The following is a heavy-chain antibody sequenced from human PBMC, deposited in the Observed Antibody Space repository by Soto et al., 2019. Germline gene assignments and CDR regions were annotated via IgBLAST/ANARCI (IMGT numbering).Heavy chain of an antibody. Sequence: SETLSLTCAVSADSISSSSYYWDWIRQPPGRGLEWIGRIHYRPNSYYSPSLKSGITTSVDTLKNQILLWLGSVTDADAAVYYCARPLQLAVSGFDPWGQGTLVTVSS. J-gene: IGHJ5*02. CDR3: ARPLQLAVSGFDP. V-gene: IGHV4-39*01. CDR2: IHYRPNS. CDR1: ADSISSSSYY. D-gene: IGHD6-19*01.